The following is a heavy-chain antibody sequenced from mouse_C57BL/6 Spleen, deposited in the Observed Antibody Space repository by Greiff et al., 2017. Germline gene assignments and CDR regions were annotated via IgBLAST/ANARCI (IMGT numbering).Heavy chain of an antibody. CDR1: GYSITSGYY. CDR3: AISPYSNYVAD. CDR2: ISYDGSN. D-gene: IGHD2-5*01. J-gene: IGHJ3*01. V-gene: IGHV3-6*01. Sequence: EVKLMESGPGLVKPSQSLSLTCSVTGYSITSGYYWNWIRQFPGNKLEWMGYISYDGSNNYNPSLKNRISITRDPSKNQFFLKLNSVTTEDTATYYCAISPYSNYVADWGQGTLVTVSA.